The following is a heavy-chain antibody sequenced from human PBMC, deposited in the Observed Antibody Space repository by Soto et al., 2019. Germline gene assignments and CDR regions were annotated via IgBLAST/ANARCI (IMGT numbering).Heavy chain of an antibody. CDR3: ARYSSTTNFYYGMDV. J-gene: IGHJ6*02. CDR2: ISNDGSNK. CDR1: GFTFSNYG. Sequence: QVQLVESGGGVVQPGRSLRLSCVASGFTFSNYGMHWVRQAPGKGLEWLAVISNDGSNKNYADSVKGRFTISRDNSKNMVYLQTNSLRAEDRAVYYCARYSSTTNFYYGMDVWGQGNPGHRLL. D-gene: IGHD6-13*01. V-gene: IGHV3-30*03.